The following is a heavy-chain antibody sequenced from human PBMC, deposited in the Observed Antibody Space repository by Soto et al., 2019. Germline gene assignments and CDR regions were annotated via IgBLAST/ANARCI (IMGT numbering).Heavy chain of an antibody. J-gene: IGHJ3*02. V-gene: IGHV1-3*01. CDR3: ARFSIVVVPAAIENAFDI. CDR1: GYTFTSYA. CDR2: INAGNGNT. Sequence: ASVKVSCTASGYTFTSYAMHWVRQAPGQRLEWMGWINAGNGNTKYSQKFQGRVTITRDTSASTAYMELSSLRSEDTAVYYCARFSIVVVPAAIENAFDIWGQGTMVTVSS. D-gene: IGHD2-2*01.